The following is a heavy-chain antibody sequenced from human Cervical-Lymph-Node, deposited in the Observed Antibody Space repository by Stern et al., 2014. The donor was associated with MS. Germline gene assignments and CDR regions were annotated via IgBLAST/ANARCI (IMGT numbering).Heavy chain of an antibody. J-gene: IGHJ5*01. V-gene: IGHV5-51*01. CDR2: IYPDSDT. D-gene: IGHD2-15*01. CDR3: ARRLGAYKGYNWFDS. Sequence: QLVQSGAEVKKPGESLKISCKGSGYNFVNYWIGWVRQRPGRGLEWMGLIYPDSDTRYSPSFQGQVTFSVDKAISTAYLQWSSLQASDTAMYYCARRLGAYKGYNWFDSWGQGTLVSVSS. CDR1: GYNFVNYW.